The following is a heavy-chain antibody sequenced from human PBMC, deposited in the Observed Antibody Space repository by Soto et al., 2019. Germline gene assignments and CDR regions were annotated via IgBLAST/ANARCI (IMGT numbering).Heavy chain of an antibody. CDR1: GFSLSTSGLG. Sequence: QITLKESGPTLVSPTQPLTLTCTFSGFSLSTSGLGVGWIRQPPGKALEWLALIYWNDDKRYSPSLKARLTITKDTTENQVVLTMTNMEPVDTATYYCAHRPSGWYLFDYWGQGTLVTVSS. CDR3: AHRPSGWYLFDY. D-gene: IGHD6-19*01. V-gene: IGHV2-5*01. CDR2: IYWNDDK. J-gene: IGHJ4*02.